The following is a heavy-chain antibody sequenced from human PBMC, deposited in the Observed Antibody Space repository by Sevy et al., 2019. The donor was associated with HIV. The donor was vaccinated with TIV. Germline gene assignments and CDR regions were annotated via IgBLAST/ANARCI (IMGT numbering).Heavy chain of an antibody. CDR2: ITNSGSAE. Sequence: GESLKISCAASGFTFSSYEMNWVRQAPGKGLEWVSYITNSGSAEYYSDSVRGRFTISRDNTKNSLYLQMNSLGAEDTALYYCARDLPPSATTVAHFDYWGRGTLVTVSS. D-gene: IGHD4-17*01. CDR3: ARDLPPSATTVAHFDY. CDR1: GFTFSSYE. J-gene: IGHJ4*02. V-gene: IGHV3-48*03.